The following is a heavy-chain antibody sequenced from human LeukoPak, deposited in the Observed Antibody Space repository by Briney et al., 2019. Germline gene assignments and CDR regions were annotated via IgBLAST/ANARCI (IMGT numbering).Heavy chain of an antibody. D-gene: IGHD6-19*01. Sequence: ASVKVSCKASGYTFTGYYMHWVRQAPGQGLEWMGWINPNSGGTNYAQKFQGRVTMTRDTSISTAYMELSRLRSDDTAVYYCAREGSSGWYDLGAFDIWGQGTMVTVSS. CDR2: INPNSGGT. CDR1: GYTFTGYY. CDR3: AREGSSGWYDLGAFDI. V-gene: IGHV1-2*02. J-gene: IGHJ3*02.